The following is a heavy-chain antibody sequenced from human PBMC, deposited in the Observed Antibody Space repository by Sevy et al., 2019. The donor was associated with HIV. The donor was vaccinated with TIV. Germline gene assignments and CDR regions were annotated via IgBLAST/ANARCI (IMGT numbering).Heavy chain of an antibody. CDR1: GGSITSLY. CDR3: AVVNARGRGCS. Sequence: SETLSLTCTVSGGSITSLYWGWIRQPPGKGLEWIANIYYNGNTNYNPSLKSRVTISLDTSKNQFSLRLSSVTAADTAIYYCAVVNARGRGCSWGQGTLVTVSS. J-gene: IGHJ5*02. V-gene: IGHV4-59*08. CDR2: IYYNGNT. D-gene: IGHD6-19*01.